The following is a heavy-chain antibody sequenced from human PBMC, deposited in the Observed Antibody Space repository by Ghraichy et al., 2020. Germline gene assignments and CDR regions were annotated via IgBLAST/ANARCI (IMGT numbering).Heavy chain of an antibody. Sequence: GGSLRLSCAASGFTVSSNYMSWVRQAPGKGLEWVSVIYSGGSTYYADSVKGRFTISRDNSKNTLYLQMNSLRAEDTAVYYCASETNHGYSYGADYWGQGTLVTVSS. V-gene: IGHV3-53*01. CDR2: IYSGGST. D-gene: IGHD5-18*01. CDR3: ASETNHGYSYGADY. CDR1: GFTVSSNY. J-gene: IGHJ4*02.